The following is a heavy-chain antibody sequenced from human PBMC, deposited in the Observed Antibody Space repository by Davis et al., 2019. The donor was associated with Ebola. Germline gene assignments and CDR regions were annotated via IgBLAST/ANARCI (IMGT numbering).Heavy chain of an antibody. D-gene: IGHD1-26*01. CDR2: IYYSGSS. CDR3: ARNDVGAATDH. J-gene: IGHJ4*02. CDR1: GGSTSDSHYY. V-gene: IGHV4-39*01. Sequence: SETLSLTCTVSGGSTSDSHYYWGWIRQPPGKGLEWIGSIYYSGSSYYNPSLTSRVTISVDTSKNKFSLKLSSVTAADTAVYYCARNDVGAATDHWGQGTLVTVSS.